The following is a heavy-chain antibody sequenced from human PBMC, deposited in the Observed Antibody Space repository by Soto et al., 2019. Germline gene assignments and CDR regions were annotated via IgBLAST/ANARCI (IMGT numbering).Heavy chain of an antibody. CDR3: ARGSYCSGGSCYSFADY. CDR1: GYTFTSYD. J-gene: IGHJ4*02. Sequence: ASVKVSCKASGYTFTSYDINWVRQATGQGLEWMGWMNPNSGNTGYAQKFQGRVTMTRNTSISTAYIELSSLRSEDTAVYYCARGSYCSGGSCYSFADYWGQGTLVTVSS. V-gene: IGHV1-8*01. CDR2: MNPNSGNT. D-gene: IGHD2-15*01.